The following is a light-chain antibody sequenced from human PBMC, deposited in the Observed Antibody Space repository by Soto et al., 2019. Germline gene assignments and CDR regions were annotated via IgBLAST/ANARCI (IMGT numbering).Light chain of an antibody. CDR2: AAS. Sequence: DIPMTQSPSSVSASVGDRVTITCRASQGISSWLAWYQQKPGKAPKLLIYAASSLESGVPSRFSGSGSGTEFSLTISSLQPDDFATYYCQQYDSFSSTFGQGTRLEIK. J-gene: IGKJ5*01. V-gene: IGKV1-12*01. CDR3: QQYDSFSST. CDR1: QGISSW.